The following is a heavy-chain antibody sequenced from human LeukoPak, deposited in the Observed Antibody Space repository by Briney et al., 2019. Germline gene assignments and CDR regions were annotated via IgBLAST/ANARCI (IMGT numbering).Heavy chain of an antibody. V-gene: IGHV1-69*13. CDR3: ARDRIAAAGKTNFDAFDI. J-gene: IGHJ3*02. D-gene: IGHD6-13*01. Sequence: EASVTVSCKASGGTFSSYAISWVRQAPGQGLEWMGGIIPIFGTANYAQKFQGRVTITADESTSTAYMELSSLRSEDTAVYYCARDRIAAAGKTNFDAFDIWGQGTMVTVSS. CDR2: IIPIFGTA. CDR1: GGTFSSYA.